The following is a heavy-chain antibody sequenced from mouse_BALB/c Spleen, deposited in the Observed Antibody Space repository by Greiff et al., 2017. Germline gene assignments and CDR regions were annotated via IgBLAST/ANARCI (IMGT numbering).Heavy chain of an antibody. CDR2: IDPENGDT. J-gene: IGHJ4*01. D-gene: IGHD1-1*01. Sequence: VQLQQSGAELVRSGASVKLSCTASGFNIKDYYMHWVKQRPEQGLEWIGWIDPENGDTEYDPKFQGKATMTADTSSNTAYLQLSSLTSEDTAVYYCKGCTTVAYYAMDYWGQGTSVTVSS. CDR3: KGCTTVAYYAMDY. CDR1: GFNIKDYY. V-gene: IGHV14-4*02.